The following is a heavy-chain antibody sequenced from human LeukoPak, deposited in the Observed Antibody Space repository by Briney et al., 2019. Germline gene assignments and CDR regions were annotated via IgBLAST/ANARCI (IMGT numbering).Heavy chain of an antibody. CDR3: TTGLTAYYSAFDY. CDR1: GFTFSSYA. CDR2: ISGSGGST. Sequence: PGGSLRLSCAASGFTFSSYAMNWVRRTPGKGLEWVSAISGSGGSTYYADSVKGRFTISRDNSKNTLYLQMNSLRAEDTAVYYCTTGLTAYYSAFDYWGQGTLVTVSS. V-gene: IGHV3-23*01. D-gene: IGHD3-9*01. J-gene: IGHJ4*02.